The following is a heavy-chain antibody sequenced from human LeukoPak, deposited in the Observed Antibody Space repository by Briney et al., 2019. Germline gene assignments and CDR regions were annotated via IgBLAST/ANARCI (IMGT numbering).Heavy chain of an antibody. D-gene: IGHD4-17*01. J-gene: IGHJ6*03. V-gene: IGHV1-69*05. CDR3: ASGDTVTTTGYYYYYMDV. CDR1: GGTFSSYA. Sequence: SVKVSCKASGGTFSSYAISWVRQAPGQGLEWMGRIIPIFGTANYAQKFQGRVTITTDESTSTAYMELSSLRSEDTAMYYCASGDTVTTTGYYYYYMDVWGKGTTVTVSS. CDR2: IIPIFGTA.